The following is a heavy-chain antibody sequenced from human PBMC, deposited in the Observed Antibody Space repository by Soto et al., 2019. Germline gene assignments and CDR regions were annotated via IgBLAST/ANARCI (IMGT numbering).Heavy chain of an antibody. CDR1: GYTFTSYY. CDR2: INPSGGST. Sequence: ASVKVSCKASGYTFTSYYMDWVRQAPGQGHEWMGIINPSGGSTSYAQKFQGRVTMTRDTSTSTVYMELSSLISEDTAVFYCARVDCRGGSCYLADYSGQGPLVTVPS. V-gene: IGHV1-46*03. D-gene: IGHD2-15*01. J-gene: IGHJ4*02. CDR3: ARVDCRGGSCYLADY.